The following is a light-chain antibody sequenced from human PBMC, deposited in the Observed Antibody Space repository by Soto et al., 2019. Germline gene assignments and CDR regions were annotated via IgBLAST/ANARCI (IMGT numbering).Light chain of an antibody. CDR3: QQYGSSGT. J-gene: IGKJ1*01. V-gene: IGKV3-20*01. CDR1: QSVSNNY. CDR2: GAS. Sequence: EIVLTQSPGTLSLSPGEIATLSCRASQSVSNNYLAWYQQKPVQAPRLLIYGASNRATGIPDRSSGSGSGTDFTLTISRLEPEDFAVYYCQQYGSSGTFGQGTKVDIK.